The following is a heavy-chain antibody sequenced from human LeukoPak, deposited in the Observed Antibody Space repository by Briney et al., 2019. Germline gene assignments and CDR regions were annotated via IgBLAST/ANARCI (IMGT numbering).Heavy chain of an antibody. J-gene: IGHJ4*02. V-gene: IGHV3-11*04. CDR2: FGHSGTI. CDR3: ARSNGLRYFDR. Sequence: GGSLRLSCAASGFTFSTYGMSWIRQAPGKGLEWLSYFGHSGTIHYADSLRGRFTISRDSAKMSLYLQMNSLRVEDTAVYYCARSNGLRYFDRWGQGTLVTVSS. CDR1: GFTFSTYG. D-gene: IGHD2-8*01.